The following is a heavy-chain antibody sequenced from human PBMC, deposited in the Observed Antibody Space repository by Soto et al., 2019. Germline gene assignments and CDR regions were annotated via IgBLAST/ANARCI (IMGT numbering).Heavy chain of an antibody. CDR3: VKDDVISSTNPRGIFDY. Sequence: QVQLVESGGGVVQPGRSLRLSCAASGFTFNNYGMHWVRQAPGKGLEWVAVLSFDGSKIYYADSVKGRFTISRDNSKNTLFLEMNSLRAEDTALYYCVKDDVISSTNPRGIFDYWGQGTLVTVSS. J-gene: IGHJ4*02. D-gene: IGHD2-2*01. V-gene: IGHV3-30*18. CDR2: LSFDGSKI. CDR1: GFTFNNYG.